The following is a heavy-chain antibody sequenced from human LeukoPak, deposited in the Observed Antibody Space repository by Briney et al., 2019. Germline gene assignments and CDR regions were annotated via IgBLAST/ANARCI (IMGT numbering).Heavy chain of an antibody. V-gene: IGHV4-39*07. D-gene: IGHD2-2*01. CDR2: IYYSGST. CDR1: GGSIRSSSYY. Sequence: SETLSLTCTVSGGSIRSSSYYWGWIRQPPGKGLEWIGNIYYSGSTYYNPSLKSRVTISVDTSKNQFSLKLTSVTAADTAMYFCARDGGSYAPNWFDPWGQGTLVTVSS. J-gene: IGHJ5*02. CDR3: ARDGGSYAPNWFDP.